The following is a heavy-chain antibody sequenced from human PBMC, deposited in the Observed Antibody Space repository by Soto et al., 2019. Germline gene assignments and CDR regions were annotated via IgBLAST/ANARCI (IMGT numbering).Heavy chain of an antibody. V-gene: IGHV3-48*02. D-gene: IGHD2-21*01. J-gene: IGHJ4*02. CDR2: ISSSSSTI. CDR1: GFTFSSYS. Sequence: EVQLVESGGGLVQPGGSLRLSCAASGFTFSSYSMNWVRQAPGKGLEWVSYISSSSSTIYYADSVKGRFTISRDNAKNSLYMQMNILRDEDTAVYYCARDVIFDYWGQGTLVTVSS. CDR3: ARDVIFDY.